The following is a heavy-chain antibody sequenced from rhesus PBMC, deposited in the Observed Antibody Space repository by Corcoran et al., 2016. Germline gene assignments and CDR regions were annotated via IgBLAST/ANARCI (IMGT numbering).Heavy chain of an antibody. CDR3: ARVRGGSSSYFP. CDR1: GVSISTTGTG. D-gene: IGHD6-43*01. CDR2: IYWNDSK. V-gene: IGHV2-95*01. J-gene: IGHJ4*01. Sequence: QVTLKESGPALVKPTQTLTLTCTFSGVSISTTGTGVGWIRQPPGKALEGLASIYWNDSKYYSTSLKSRLTISKDTAKNQVVLTMTNMDPVDKATYYCARVRGGSSSYFPWGQGVLVTVSS.